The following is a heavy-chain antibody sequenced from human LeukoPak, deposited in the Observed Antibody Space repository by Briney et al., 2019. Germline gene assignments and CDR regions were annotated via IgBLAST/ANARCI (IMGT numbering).Heavy chain of an antibody. CDR2: IYYSGST. J-gene: IGHJ4*02. CDR3: ARAPDYGDYPTFDY. V-gene: IGHV4-30-4*08. CDR1: GGSISSGDYY. D-gene: IGHD4-17*01. Sequence: SQTLSLTCTVSGGSISSGDYYWSWIRQPPGKGLEWIGYIYYSGSTYYNPSLESRVTISVDTSKNQFSLKLSSVTAADTAVYYCARAPDYGDYPTFDYWGQGTLVTVSS.